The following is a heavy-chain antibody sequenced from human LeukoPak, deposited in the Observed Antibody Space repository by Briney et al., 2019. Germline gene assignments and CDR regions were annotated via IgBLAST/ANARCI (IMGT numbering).Heavy chain of an antibody. V-gene: IGHV4-34*01. CDR1: GGSFSGYF. CDR2: INHNGGT. Sequence: SETLSLTCAVYGGSFSGYFWSWIRQPPGKGLEWIGDINHNGGTNYNPSLKSRVTISVDTSKNQFSLKLTSVTAADTAVYYCARDLGADYGDYVFDPWGQGTLVTVSS. J-gene: IGHJ5*02. CDR3: ARDLGADYGDYVFDP. D-gene: IGHD4-17*01.